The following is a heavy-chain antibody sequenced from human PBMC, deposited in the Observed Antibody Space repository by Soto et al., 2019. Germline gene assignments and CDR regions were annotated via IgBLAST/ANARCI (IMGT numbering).Heavy chain of an antibody. D-gene: IGHD6-19*01. CDR2: IFDSGTT. CDR1: GGSISSGGYY. Sequence: QVQLQESGPGLVKPSQTLSLTCTVSGGSISSGGYYWSWLRQHPGKGLEWIGYIFDSGTTFYNPSLKSRVTISVDPSKSQFSLRLTSVTATDTAVYYCASQASGWYPDYWGQGTLVTFSS. J-gene: IGHJ4*02. CDR3: ASQASGWYPDY. V-gene: IGHV4-31*03.